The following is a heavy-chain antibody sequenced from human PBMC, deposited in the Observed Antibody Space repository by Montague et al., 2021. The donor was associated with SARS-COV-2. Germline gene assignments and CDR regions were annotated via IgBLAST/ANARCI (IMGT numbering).Heavy chain of an antibody. V-gene: IGHV4-59*02. CDR3: AREREGSDIFDL. Sequence: SETLSLTCSVSGASVTSESWGWIRQTPGKGLEWIAYIYDTGIIDYHPSLRSQTTIAVDTSKNQLSLKLTSVSAADTAVYFCAREREGSDIFDLWGQGTMVTVSS. J-gene: IGHJ3*01. CDR1: GASVTSES. CDR2: IYDTGII. D-gene: IGHD2-21*01.